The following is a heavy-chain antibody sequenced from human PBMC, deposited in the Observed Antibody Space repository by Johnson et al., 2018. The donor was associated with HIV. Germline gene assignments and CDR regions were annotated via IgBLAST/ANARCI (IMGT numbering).Heavy chain of an antibody. J-gene: IGHJ3*01. CDR3: ARVEWELGAFGN. D-gene: IGHD3-16*01. Sequence: QVQLVESGGGLVKPGGSQRLSCAASGFTFSDYYMTWIRQAPGKGLEWVALISHDGSNKYYADSVKGRFTISRDNSKNTLYLQMNGLRSEDTAVYYCARVEWELGAFGNWGQGTMVSVSS. V-gene: IGHV3-30*03. CDR2: ISHDGSNK. CDR1: GFTFSDYY.